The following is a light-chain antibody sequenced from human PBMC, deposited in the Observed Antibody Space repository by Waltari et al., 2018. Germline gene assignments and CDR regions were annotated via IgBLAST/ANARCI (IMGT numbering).Light chain of an antibody. Sequence: QSALTQPPSVSGSPGQSVTISCTGTSSDVGGYNFVSWYLQHPGKAPKLMIYDVTKRPSGVPDRFSGSKSDNTASLTISGLQAEDEADYYCCSYAGTYTWVFGGGTKVTVL. V-gene: IGLV2-11*01. J-gene: IGLJ3*02. CDR2: DVT. CDR1: SSDVGGYNF. CDR3: CSYAGTYTWV.